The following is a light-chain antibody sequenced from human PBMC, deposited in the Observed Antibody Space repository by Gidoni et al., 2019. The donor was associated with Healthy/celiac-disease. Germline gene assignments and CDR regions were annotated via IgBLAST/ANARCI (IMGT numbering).Light chain of an antibody. CDR2: GAS. V-gene: IGKV3-20*01. J-gene: IGKJ1*01. CDR3: QQYGSSPSWT. CDR1: QSVSSSY. Sequence: EIVLTQSPGTLSLSPGERATLSCRASQSVSSSYLAWYQQKPGQAPRLLLYGASSRAPGIPDRFSGSGSGTDFTLTISRLEPEDFAVYYCQQYGSSPSWTFGQGTKVEIK.